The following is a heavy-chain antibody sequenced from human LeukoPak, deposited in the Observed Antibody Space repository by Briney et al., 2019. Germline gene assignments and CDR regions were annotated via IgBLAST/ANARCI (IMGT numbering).Heavy chain of an antibody. V-gene: IGHV4-59*08. D-gene: IGHD5-24*01. CDR2: IHYSGST. Sequence: SETLSLTCTVSGGSISSYHWIWIRQPPGKGLEWIGYIHYSGSTNYNPSLKSRVTTSVDTSKKQFSLKLRSVTAADTAVYFCARGSRDGYNYFDYWGQGILVTVSS. CDR1: GGSISSYH. CDR3: ARGSRDGYNYFDY. J-gene: IGHJ4*02.